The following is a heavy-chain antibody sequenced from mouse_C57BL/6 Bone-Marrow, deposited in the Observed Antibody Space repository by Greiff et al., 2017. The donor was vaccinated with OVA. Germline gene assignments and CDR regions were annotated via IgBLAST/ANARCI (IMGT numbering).Heavy chain of an antibody. CDR1: GYTFTSYW. V-gene: IGHV1-61*01. CDR3: AITGPYAMDY. J-gene: IGHJ4*01. D-gene: IGHD4-1*01. CDR2: IYPSDSET. Sequence: VQLQQPGAELVRPGSSVKLSCKASGYTFTSYWMDWVKQRPGQGLEWIGNIYPSDSETHYNQKFKDKATLTVDKSSSTAYMQLSSLTSEDSAVYYCAITGPYAMDYWGQGTSVTVSS.